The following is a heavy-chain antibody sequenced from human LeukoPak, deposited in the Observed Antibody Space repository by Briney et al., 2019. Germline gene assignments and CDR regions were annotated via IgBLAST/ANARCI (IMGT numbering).Heavy chain of an antibody. Sequence: GASLQISCEGAGSIFTNYWISWVRPLPGKGVEWMGRIDPSDSYTNYSPSFQGHVTISADKSISTAYLQWSSLQASDTAMYYCARLEVVVGRDYWGQGTLVTVSS. CDR1: GSIFTNYW. V-gene: IGHV5-10-1*01. CDR3: ARLEVVVGRDY. CDR2: IDPSDSYT. J-gene: IGHJ4*02. D-gene: IGHD2-2*01.